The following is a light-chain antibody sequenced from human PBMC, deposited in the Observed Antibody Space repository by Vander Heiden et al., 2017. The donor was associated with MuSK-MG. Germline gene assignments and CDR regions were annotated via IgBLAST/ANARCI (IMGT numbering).Light chain of an antibody. Sequence: EIVMTQSPATLSVSPGERATLSCRASQSVSSNLAWYQQRPGQAPRLLIYDASTRATGIPARFSGSWSGTEFTLTISSLQSEDFAVYYCHQYRNWPPWTFGQGTKVEIK. V-gene: IGKV3-15*01. J-gene: IGKJ1*01. CDR1: QSVSSN. CDR2: DAS. CDR3: HQYRNWPPWT.